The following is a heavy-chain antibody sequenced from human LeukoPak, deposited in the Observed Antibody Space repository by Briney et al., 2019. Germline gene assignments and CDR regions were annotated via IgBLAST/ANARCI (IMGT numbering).Heavy chain of an antibody. V-gene: IGHV4-4*02. CDR3: SRENGAFSPFGY. J-gene: IGHJ4*02. CDR1: GGSITTTNW. Sequence: PSGTLSLTCGVSGGSITTTNWWSWFRQPPGQGLEWIGEIHLSGRTNYNPSLNSRVTLALDTSKNHLSLSLTSVTAADTAVYYCSRENGAFSPFGYWGEGTVDTVPS. CDR2: IHLSGRT. D-gene: IGHD2-8*01.